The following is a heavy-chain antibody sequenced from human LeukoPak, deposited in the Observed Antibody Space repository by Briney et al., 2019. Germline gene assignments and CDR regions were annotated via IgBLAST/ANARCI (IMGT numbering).Heavy chain of an antibody. CDR3: ANAHAVSSDYTGCQHSFDY. CDR2: ISDSGSST. CDR1: GLSFGTTA. J-gene: IGHJ4*02. D-gene: IGHD3-3*01. Sequence: GGSLRLSCAASGLSFGTTAIGWVRQAPGKGLEWVSAISDSGSSTYYPDSVKGRFTISRDNSKKTLSLQLNMLRAEDRAVYYGANAHAVSSDYTGCQHSFDYWGQGTLVTVSS. V-gene: IGHV3-23*01.